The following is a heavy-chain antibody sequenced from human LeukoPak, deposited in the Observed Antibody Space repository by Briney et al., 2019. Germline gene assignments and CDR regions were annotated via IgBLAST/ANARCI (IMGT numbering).Heavy chain of an antibody. CDR1: GFTFSSYG. CDR2: IWYDGSNK. V-gene: IGHV3-33*01. J-gene: IGHJ6*03. CDR3: ARDMIVVVPAAKADYYYYYMDV. Sequence: GGSLRLSCAASGFTFSSYGMHWVRQAPGKGLEWGAVIWYDGSNKYYADSVKGRFTISRDNSKNTLYLQMNSLRAEDTAVYYCARDMIVVVPAAKADYYYYYMDVWGKGATVTVSS. D-gene: IGHD2-2*01.